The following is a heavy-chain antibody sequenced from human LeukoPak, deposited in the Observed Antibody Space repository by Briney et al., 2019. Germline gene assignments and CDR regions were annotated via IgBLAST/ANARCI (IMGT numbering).Heavy chain of an antibody. CDR1: GFTFNSFF. CDR2: ISQDGSET. Sequence: PGGSLRLSCAASGFTFNSFFLNWVRLTPGRELEWVACISQDGSETFYMDSVRGRFTISRDNTKNSLYLQMNSLRAEDTAVYYCAKGHRSSTTCYHEYWGQGTLVTVSS. CDR3: AKGHRSSTTCYHEY. J-gene: IGHJ4*02. V-gene: IGHV3-7*03. D-gene: IGHD2-2*01.